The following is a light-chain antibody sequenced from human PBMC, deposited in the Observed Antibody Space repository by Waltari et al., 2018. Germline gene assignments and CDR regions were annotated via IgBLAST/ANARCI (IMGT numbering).Light chain of an antibody. J-gene: IGKJ2*01. CDR3: QQRFAWPRT. CDR2: DAS. CDR1: RSVSNE. Sequence: EIVLTQSPARMSLSPRQRATLSCRASRSVSNELAWYQQKPGQAPRLLIYDASTRAAGIPARFSGSGAGTDFTLIISSLETEDFAVYYCQQRFAWPRTFGQGTKLEI. V-gene: IGKV3-11*01.